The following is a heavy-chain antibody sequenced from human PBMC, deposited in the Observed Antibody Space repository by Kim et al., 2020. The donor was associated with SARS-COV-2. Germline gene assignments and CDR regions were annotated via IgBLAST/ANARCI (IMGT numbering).Heavy chain of an antibody. V-gene: IGHV4-30-2*06. CDR1: GGSISSGDDS. CDR3: ARERGYGHHDH. CDR2: IYHSGRA. Sequence: SETLSLTCSVSGGSISSGDDSWSWLRQSPGKGLEWIGYIYHSGRAFYNPSLKSRVAMSVDTSMDQFSLRLNSVTAADTAVYYCARERGYGHHDHWGQGT. D-gene: IGHD5-12*01. J-gene: IGHJ1*01.